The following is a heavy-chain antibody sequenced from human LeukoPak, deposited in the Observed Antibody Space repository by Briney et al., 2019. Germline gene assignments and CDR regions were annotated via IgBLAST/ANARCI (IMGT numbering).Heavy chain of an antibody. CDR2: ISSSSSYI. D-gene: IGHD1-20*01. CDR3: ARHSKWNDVGTPYYYYYYMDV. Sequence: PGGSLRLSCAASGFTFSSYSMNWVRQAPGKGLEWVSSISSSSSYIYYADSVKGRFTISRDNAKNSLYLQMNSLRAEDTALYHCARHSKWNDVGTPYYYYYYMDVWGKGTTVTVSS. CDR1: GFTFSSYS. J-gene: IGHJ6*03. V-gene: IGHV3-21*04.